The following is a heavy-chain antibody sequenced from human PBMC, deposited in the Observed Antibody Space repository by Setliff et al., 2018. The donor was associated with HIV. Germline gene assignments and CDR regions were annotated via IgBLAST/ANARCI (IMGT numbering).Heavy chain of an antibody. Sequence: ASVKVSCKTSGYSFNTYGIGWMRQAPGQGLEWMGWISAYNGKTNRAQRFQGRLTVTTDSYTSTAYMELRSLRPDDSAVYFCARDWNYFASGSNPFDIWGQGTMVT. D-gene: IGHD3-10*01. CDR2: ISAYNGKT. J-gene: IGHJ3*02. CDR3: ARDWNYFASGSNPFDI. CDR1: GYSFNTYG. V-gene: IGHV1-18*01.